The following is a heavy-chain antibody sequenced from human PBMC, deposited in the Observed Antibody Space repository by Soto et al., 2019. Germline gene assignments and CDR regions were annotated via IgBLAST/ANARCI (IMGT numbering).Heavy chain of an antibody. Sequence: PSETLSLTCAVSGGSIISGGYSWIWIRQPPGKGLEWTGYIYHSGSTYYNPSLKSRVTISVDRSKNQFSLKLSSVTAADTAVYYCAGLGYYGGIRPWGQGTLVTVSS. CDR1: GGSIISGGYS. D-gene: IGHD4-17*01. CDR2: IYHSGST. V-gene: IGHV4-30-2*01. J-gene: IGHJ5*02. CDR3: AGLGYYGGIRP.